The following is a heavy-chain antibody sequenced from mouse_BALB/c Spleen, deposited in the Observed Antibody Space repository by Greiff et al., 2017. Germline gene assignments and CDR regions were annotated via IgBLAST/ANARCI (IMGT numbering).Heavy chain of an antibody. CDR1: GFSLTSYG. D-gene: IGHD4-1*01. CDR2: IWAGGST. Sequence: VKLMESGPGLVAPSQSLSITCTVSGFSLTSYGVHWVRQPPGKGLEWLGVIWAGGSTNYNSALMSRLSISKDNSKSQVFLKMNSLQTDDTAMYYCAREGSGTFAYWGQGTLVTVSA. CDR3: AREGSGTFAY. V-gene: IGHV2-9*02. J-gene: IGHJ3*01.